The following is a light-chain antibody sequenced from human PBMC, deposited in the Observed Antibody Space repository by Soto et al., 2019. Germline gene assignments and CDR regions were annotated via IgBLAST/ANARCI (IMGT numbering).Light chain of an antibody. V-gene: IGLV1-51*01. J-gene: IGLJ2*01. CDR1: SSNIGSNS. CDR3: GTWESYLSVGV. CDR2: DND. Sequence: QSVLTQPPSASETPGQRVSISCSGRSSNIGSNSVSWYQQVPGTAPKLLLYDNDKRPSGIPDRFFGSKSGTSATLGIAGLQTADEADYYCGTWESYLSVGVFGGGTKLTVL.